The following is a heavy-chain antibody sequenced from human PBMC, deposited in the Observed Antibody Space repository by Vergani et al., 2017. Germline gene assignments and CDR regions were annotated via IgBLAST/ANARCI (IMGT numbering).Heavy chain of an antibody. D-gene: IGHD5-24*01. V-gene: IGHV1-69*01. Sequence: QVQLVQSGAEVKKPGSSVKVSCKASGGTFSSYAISWVRQAPGQGLEWMGGIIPIFGTANYAQKFQGRVTITADEATSTAYMELSSLRSEDTAVYYCARDLFEMAINTHFDYWGQGTLVTVSS. CDR3: ARDLFEMAINTHFDY. J-gene: IGHJ4*02. CDR2: IIPIFGTA. CDR1: GGTFSSYA.